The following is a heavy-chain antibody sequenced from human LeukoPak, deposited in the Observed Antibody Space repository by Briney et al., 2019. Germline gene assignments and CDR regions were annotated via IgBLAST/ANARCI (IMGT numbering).Heavy chain of an antibody. J-gene: IGHJ3*02. D-gene: IGHD7-27*01. CDR2: IYSGGST. Sequence: GGSLRLSCAASGFTVSSNYMSWVRQAPGKGLEWVSVIYSGGSTYYADSVKGRFTISRDNSKNTLYLQMNSLRAEDTAVYYCARERGDRDTFDIWGQGTMVTVSP. CDR1: GFTVSSNY. V-gene: IGHV3-53*01. CDR3: ARERGDRDTFDI.